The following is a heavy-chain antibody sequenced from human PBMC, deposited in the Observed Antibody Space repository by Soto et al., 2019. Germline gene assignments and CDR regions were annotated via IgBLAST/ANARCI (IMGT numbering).Heavy chain of an antibody. CDR1: GFTFSSYS. CDR3: AREGLRGYSYGFFDY. J-gene: IGHJ4*02. CDR2: ISSSSSTI. D-gene: IGHD5-18*01. Sequence: GGSLRLSCTASGFTFSSYSMNWVRQAPGKGLEWVSYISSSSSTIYYADSVKGRFTISRDNAKNSLYLQMNSLRAEDTAVYYCAREGLRGYSYGFFDYWGQGTLVTVSS. V-gene: IGHV3-48*01.